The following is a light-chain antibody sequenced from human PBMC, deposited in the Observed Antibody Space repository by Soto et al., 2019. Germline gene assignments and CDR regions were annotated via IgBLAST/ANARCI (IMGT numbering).Light chain of an antibody. V-gene: IGLV1-40*01. J-gene: IGLJ2*01. CDR3: QSYDSSLSGSV. Sequence: QSVLTQPPSVSGAPGQRVTISCTGSSSNIGAGYDVHWYQQLPGTAPKLLIFGDSNRPSGVPDRFSGSKSGTSASLAITGLQADDEADYYCQSYDSSLSGSVFGGGTKVTVL. CDR2: GDS. CDR1: SSNIGAGYD.